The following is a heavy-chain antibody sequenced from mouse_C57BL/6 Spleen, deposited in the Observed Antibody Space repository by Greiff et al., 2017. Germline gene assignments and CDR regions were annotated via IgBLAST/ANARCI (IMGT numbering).Heavy chain of an antibody. CDR1: GYTFTDYY. Sequence: QVQLQQSGPELVKPGASVKISCKASGYTFTDYYINWVKQRPGQGLEWIGWIFPGSGRTYYNEKFKGKATLTVDKSSSTAYMLLSSLTSEDSAVYFCASPYGKYAPWFAYWGQGTLVTVSA. CDR3: ASPYGKYAPWFAY. V-gene: IGHV1-75*01. CDR2: IFPGSGRT. J-gene: IGHJ3*01. D-gene: IGHD2-10*02.